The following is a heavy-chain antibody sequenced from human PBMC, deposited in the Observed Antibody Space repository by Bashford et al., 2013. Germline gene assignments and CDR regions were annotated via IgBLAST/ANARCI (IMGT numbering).Heavy chain of an antibody. J-gene: IGHJ4*02. CDR2: IDYSGST. CDR1: VALSAVVFTT. CDR3: AEGAAAGLSLYF. D-gene: IGHD6-13*01. V-gene: IGHV4-39*01. Sequence: RPLLYSSETPVPSPALSLVALSAVVFTTGAGSASPQGKGLEWIASIDYSGSTRFNPSLKSRVTISVDTSKNQFSLKLSSVRAEDTAVYYCAEGAAAGLSLYFWGQGTLVTVSS.